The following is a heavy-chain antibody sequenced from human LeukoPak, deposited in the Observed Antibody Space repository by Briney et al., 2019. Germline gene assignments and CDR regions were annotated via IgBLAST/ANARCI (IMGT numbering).Heavy chain of an antibody. CDR2: IIPILGIA. D-gene: IGHD3-22*01. J-gene: IGHJ5*02. Sequence: GASVKVSCKASGGTFSSYAISWVRQAPGQGLEWMGRIIPILGIANYAQKFQGRVTITADKSTSTAYMELSSLRSEDTAVYYCARSHGSGYYVWFDPWGQGTLVTVS. V-gene: IGHV1-69*04. CDR3: ARSHGSGYYVWFDP. CDR1: GGTFSSYA.